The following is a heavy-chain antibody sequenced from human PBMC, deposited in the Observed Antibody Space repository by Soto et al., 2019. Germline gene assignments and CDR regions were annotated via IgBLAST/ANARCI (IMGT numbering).Heavy chain of an antibody. CDR1: GYTFTSYV. J-gene: IGHJ6*02. D-gene: IGHD3-10*01. CDR3: ARDSMVRGFITSETYYYYYYGMDV. Sequence: QVQLVQSGAEVKKPGASVKVSCKASGYTFTSYVISWVRQAPGQGLEWMGWISAYNGNTNYAQKLQGRVTMTTDTPTSTAYMELRSLRSDDTAVYYCARDSMVRGFITSETYYYYYYGMDVWGQGTTVTVSS. CDR2: ISAYNGNT. V-gene: IGHV1-18*01.